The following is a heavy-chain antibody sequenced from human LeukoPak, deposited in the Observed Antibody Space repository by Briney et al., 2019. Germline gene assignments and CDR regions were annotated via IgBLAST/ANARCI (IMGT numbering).Heavy chain of an antibody. D-gene: IGHD5-24*01. Sequence: GGSLRFSCAASEFTFSSYSMNWVRQAPGKGLEWVSYISSSSSTIYYADSVKGRFTISRDNAKNSLYLQMNSLRAEDTALYYCAKDMRGWLQATDYWGQGTLVTVSS. CDR3: AKDMRGWLQATDY. CDR2: ISSSSSTI. V-gene: IGHV3-48*04. J-gene: IGHJ4*02. CDR1: EFTFSSYS.